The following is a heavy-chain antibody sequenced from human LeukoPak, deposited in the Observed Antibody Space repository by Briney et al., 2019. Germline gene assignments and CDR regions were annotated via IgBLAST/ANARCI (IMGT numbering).Heavy chain of an antibody. V-gene: IGHV4-4*07. J-gene: IGHJ3*02. CDR1: GGSISSYY. CDR2: IYTSGNT. Sequence: SETLSLTCTVSGGSISSYYWSWIRQPAGKGLEWIGRIYTSGNTNYIPPLRSRVTMSVDTSKNQFSLKLSSVTAADTAVYYCASGYCGGACQLGGVDMWGQGTMVTVSS. D-gene: IGHD2-21*02. CDR3: ASGYCGGACQLGGVDM.